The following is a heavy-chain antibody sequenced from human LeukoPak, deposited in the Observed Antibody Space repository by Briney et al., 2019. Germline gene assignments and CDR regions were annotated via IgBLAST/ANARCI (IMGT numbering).Heavy chain of an antibody. CDR1: GFFFSDPY. CDR3: ARSRLGALDY. Sequence: GGSLRLSCAASGFFFSDPYMEWVRQAPGKGLEWVGRIKNKAKSYTTEYAASVKGRFTISRDDSKNSLYLQMDSLKTEDTAVYFCARSRLGALDYWGQGTLVTVSS. CDR2: IKNKAKSYTT. J-gene: IGHJ4*02. D-gene: IGHD1-26*01. V-gene: IGHV3-72*01.